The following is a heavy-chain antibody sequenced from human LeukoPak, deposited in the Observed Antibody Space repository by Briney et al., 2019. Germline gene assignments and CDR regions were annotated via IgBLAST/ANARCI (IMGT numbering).Heavy chain of an antibody. CDR2: MNPNSGNT. CDR1: GYTFTSYD. V-gene: IGHV1-8*01. D-gene: IGHD6-6*01. CDR3: ARGGALGGSSNFYYYYYGMDV. Sequence: GASVKVSCKASGYTFTSYDINWVRQATGQGLEWMGWMNPNSGNTGYAQKLQGRVTMTRNTSISTAYMELSSLRSEDTAVYYCARGGALGGSSNFYYYYYGMDVWGQGTTVTVSS. J-gene: IGHJ6*02.